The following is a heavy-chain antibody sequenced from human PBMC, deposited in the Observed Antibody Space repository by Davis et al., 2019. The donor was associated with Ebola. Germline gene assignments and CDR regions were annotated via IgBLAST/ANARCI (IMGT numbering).Heavy chain of an antibody. CDR3: AREVGETKLDQ. V-gene: IGHV1-69*13. CDR1: GGTFSSYT. J-gene: IGHJ4*02. D-gene: IGHD1-26*01. Sequence: SVKVSCKASGGTFSSYTITWVRQAPGQGLEWMGWVIPVFGTTNYAQTFQGRVTLTADESTSTAYMELTNLRSDDNAVYYCAREVGETKLDQWGQGTLVTVSS. CDR2: VIPVFGTT.